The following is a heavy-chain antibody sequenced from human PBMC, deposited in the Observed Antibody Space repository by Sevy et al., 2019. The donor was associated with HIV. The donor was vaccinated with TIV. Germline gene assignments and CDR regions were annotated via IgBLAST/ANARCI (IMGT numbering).Heavy chain of an antibody. CDR1: GFRFSSYW. J-gene: IGHJ4*02. D-gene: IGHD3-16*01. V-gene: IGHV3-74*01. CDR2: FKSDGSST. CDR3: ARDGVFFDH. Sequence: GGSLRLSCAASGFRFSSYWMHWVRQVPGKGLVWVSRFKSDGSSTSYADSVKGRFTISRDNAKNTLYLQMNSLRVEDTAVYYCARDGVFFDHWGQGTLVTVSS.